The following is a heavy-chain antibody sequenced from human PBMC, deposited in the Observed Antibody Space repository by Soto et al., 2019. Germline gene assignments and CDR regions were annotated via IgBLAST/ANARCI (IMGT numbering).Heavy chain of an antibody. V-gene: IGHV3-23*01. CDR3: ERVFMGLLTGHYFDL. CDR1: GFTFNSHA. CDR2: ISGSGART. Sequence: EVQLLESGGGLVHPGGSLRLSCAASGFTFNSHAMSWVRQAPGKGLEWLTSISGSGARTYNADSVKGRFTISRDNSKNTLYLQMNSLRAEDTAVYFCERVFMGLLTGHYFDLWGRGTLVTVSS. D-gene: IGHD3-9*01. J-gene: IGHJ2*01.